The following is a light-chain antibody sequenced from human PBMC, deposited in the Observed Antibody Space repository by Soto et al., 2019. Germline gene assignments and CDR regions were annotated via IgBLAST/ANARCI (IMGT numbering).Light chain of an antibody. V-gene: IGKV3-11*01. CDR1: QSISSY. Sequence: EMVFTQSQAPRAGSAGGCGRLSYRDKQSISSYLAWYQQKPGQAPSLLIYDASNRATGIPARFSGSWSVTDCTLTNGSREAEDVAAFFCHQRSSWPRTFGQGTKVDIK. CDR2: DAS. CDR3: HQRSSWPRT. J-gene: IGKJ1*01.